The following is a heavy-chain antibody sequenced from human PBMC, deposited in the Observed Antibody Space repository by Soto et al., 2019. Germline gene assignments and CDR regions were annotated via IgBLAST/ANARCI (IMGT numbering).Heavy chain of an antibody. D-gene: IGHD2-15*01. V-gene: IGHV5-51*01. Sequence: GESLKISWKASGYSFTTYWSGWVRQMPGKGLEWMGIIYPGDSDTKYSPSLQGQVTISADKSISTAYLQWSSLKASDTAMYYCARHRYCSAGSCYMYYGMDVWGQGTTVTVSS. J-gene: IGHJ6*02. CDR1: GYSFTTYW. CDR3: ARHRYCSAGSCYMYYGMDV. CDR2: IYPGDSDT.